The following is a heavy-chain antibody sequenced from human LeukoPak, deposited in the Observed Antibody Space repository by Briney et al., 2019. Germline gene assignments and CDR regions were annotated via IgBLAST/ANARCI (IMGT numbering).Heavy chain of an antibody. Sequence: SETLSLTCTVSGGSISSSSYYWGWIRQPPGKGLEWIGSIYSSGSTYYNPSLKSRVIIMIDTPKNHFSLTLSSVTAADTAVYYCARIPTNAVPAAHNGFDIWGQGTMLTVSS. CDR3: ARIPTNAVPAAHNGFDI. CDR2: IYSSGST. CDR1: GGSISSSSYY. V-gene: IGHV4-39*07. D-gene: IGHD2-2*01. J-gene: IGHJ3*02.